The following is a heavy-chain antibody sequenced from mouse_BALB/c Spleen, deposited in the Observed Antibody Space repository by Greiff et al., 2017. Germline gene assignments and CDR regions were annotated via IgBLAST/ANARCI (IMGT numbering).Heavy chain of an antibody. D-gene: IGHD2-14*01. CDR1: GFTFSSYG. CDR2: ISSGGSYT. V-gene: IGHV5-6*01. CDR3: ARHYDRYDGRVYFDY. J-gene: IGHJ2*01. Sequence: EVQGVESGGDLVKPGGSLKLSCAASGFTFSSYGMSWVRQTPDKRLEWVATISSGGSYTYYPDSVKGRYTISRDNAKNTLYLQMSSLKSEDTAMYYCARHYDRYDGRVYFDYWGQGTTLTVSS.